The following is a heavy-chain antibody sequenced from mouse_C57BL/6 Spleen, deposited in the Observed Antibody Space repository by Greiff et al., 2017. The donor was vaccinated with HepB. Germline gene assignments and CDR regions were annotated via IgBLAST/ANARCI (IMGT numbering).Heavy chain of an antibody. V-gene: IGHV1-82*01. D-gene: IGHD1-1*01. CDR3: ARYGSGFDY. J-gene: IGHJ2*01. CDR1: GYAFSSSW. Sequence: VKLMESGPELVKPGASVKISCKASGYAFSSSWMNWVKQRPGKGLEWIGRIYPGDGDTNYNGKFKGKATLTADKSSSTAYMQLSSLTSEDSAVYFCARYGSGFDYWGQGTTLTVSS. CDR2: IYPGDGDT.